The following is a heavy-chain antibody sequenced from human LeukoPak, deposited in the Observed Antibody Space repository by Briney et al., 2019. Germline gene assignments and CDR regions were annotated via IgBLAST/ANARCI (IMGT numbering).Heavy chain of an antibody. CDR2: IKQDGSEK. CDR1: GFTFSSYC. J-gene: IGHJ3*02. V-gene: IGHV3-7*01. CDR3: ARGRYYDSSGYPGSDAFDI. Sequence: GGSLRLSCAASGFTFSSYCMSWVRQAPGKGLEWVASIKQDGSEKYYVDSVKGRFTISRDNAKNSLYLQMNSLRAEDTAVYYCARGRYYDSSGYPGSDAFDIWGQGTMVTVSS. D-gene: IGHD3-22*01.